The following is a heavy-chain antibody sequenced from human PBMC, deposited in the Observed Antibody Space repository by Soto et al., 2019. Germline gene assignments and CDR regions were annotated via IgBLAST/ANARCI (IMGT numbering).Heavy chain of an antibody. J-gene: IGHJ4*02. CDR1: GGSFSGYY. V-gene: IGHV4-34*01. CDR2: INHSGST. D-gene: IGHD1-1*01. CDR3: ARGTTTEKVDS. Sequence: SETLCLTCAVYGGSFSGYYWSGIRQPPGKGLEWIGEINHSGSTDYNPSLKSRVTISVDTSKNQFSLKLSSVTAADTAVYYCARGTTTEKVDSWGQGILVTVSS.